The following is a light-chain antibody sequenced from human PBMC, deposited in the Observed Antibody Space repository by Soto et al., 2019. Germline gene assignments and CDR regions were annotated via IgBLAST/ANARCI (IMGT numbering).Light chain of an antibody. J-gene: IGLJ2*01. CDR2: DVN. Sequence: QSVLTQPASVSGSPGQSITLSCTGTSSDIGAYNFVSWYQQHPGKAPKLMLYDVNIRPSGVSNRFSGSKSGNTASLTISGLQAEDEADYYCTSWTTSTTMRFGGGTKVTVL. CDR3: TSWTTSTTMR. CDR1: SSDIGAYNF. V-gene: IGLV2-14*03.